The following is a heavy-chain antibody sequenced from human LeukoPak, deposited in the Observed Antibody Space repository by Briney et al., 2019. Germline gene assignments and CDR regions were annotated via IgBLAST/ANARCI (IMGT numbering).Heavy chain of an antibody. CDR2: IYSGGST. J-gene: IGHJ3*02. CDR1: GFTVSSNY. Sequence: GGSLRLSCAASGFTVSSNYTSWVRQAPGKGLEWVSVIYSGGSTYYADSVKGRFTISRDNSKNTLYLQMNSLRAEDTAVYYCASHWPSSVGAFDIWGQGTMVTVSS. V-gene: IGHV3-53*01. D-gene: IGHD1-1*01. CDR3: ASHWPSSVGAFDI.